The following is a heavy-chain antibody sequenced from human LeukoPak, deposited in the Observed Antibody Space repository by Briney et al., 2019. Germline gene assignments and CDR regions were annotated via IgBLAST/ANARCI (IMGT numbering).Heavy chain of an antibody. J-gene: IGHJ6*02. CDR1: GFTFSSYA. CDR2: ISYDGSNK. D-gene: IGHD3-3*02. CDR3: AGTYYHV. Sequence: GRSLRLSCAASGFTFSSYAMYWVRQAPGKGLEWVAVISYDGSNKYYADSVKGRFTISRDNSKNTLYLQMNGLRAEDTAVYYCAGTYYHVWGQGTTVTVSS. V-gene: IGHV3-30-3*01.